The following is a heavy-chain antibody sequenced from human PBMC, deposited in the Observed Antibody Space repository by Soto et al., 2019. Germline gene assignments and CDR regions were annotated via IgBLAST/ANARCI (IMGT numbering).Heavy chain of an antibody. CDR1: GGTFSTST. D-gene: IGHD5-12*01. J-gene: IGHJ4*02. V-gene: IGHV1-69*08. CDR3: ARDSPSGSTFSGYDAIDS. CDR2: TLPLLNVA. Sequence: QVQLGQSGAEVKKPGSAVKVSCKASGGTFSTSTFTWVRQAPGQGLECMGSTLPLLNVADYAQDFQGRLIITADQPTNTTYMELTILTSKDTAVYLCARDSPSGSTFSGYDAIDSWGQGTLVTVAA.